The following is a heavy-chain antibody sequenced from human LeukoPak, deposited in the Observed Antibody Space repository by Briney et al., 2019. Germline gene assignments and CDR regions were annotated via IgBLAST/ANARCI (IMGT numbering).Heavy chain of an antibody. J-gene: IGHJ6*02. CDR1: GFTVSSNY. CDR2: IYSGGST. Sequence: PGGSLRLSRAASGFTVSSNYMSWVRQAPGKGLEWVSVIYSGGSTYYADSVRGRFTTSRDNSKNTLYLQMNSLRVEDTAVYYCARGAGWTYGMDVWGQGTTVTVSS. D-gene: IGHD6-19*01. CDR3: ARGAGWTYGMDV. V-gene: IGHV3-66*01.